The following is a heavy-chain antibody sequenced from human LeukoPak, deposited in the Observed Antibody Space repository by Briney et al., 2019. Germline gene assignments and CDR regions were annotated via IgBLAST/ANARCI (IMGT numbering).Heavy chain of an antibody. V-gene: IGHV3-48*01. CDR1: GFTFSSYS. Sequence: GGSLRPSCAGSGFTFSSYSMNWVRQAPGKGLEWVSYISSSSSTIYYADSVKGRFTIPRDNAKNSLYLQMNSLRAEDTAVYYCARVSVVPAVLDAFDIWGQGTMVTVSS. CDR2: ISSSSSTI. D-gene: IGHD2-2*01. CDR3: ARVSVVPAVLDAFDI. J-gene: IGHJ3*02.